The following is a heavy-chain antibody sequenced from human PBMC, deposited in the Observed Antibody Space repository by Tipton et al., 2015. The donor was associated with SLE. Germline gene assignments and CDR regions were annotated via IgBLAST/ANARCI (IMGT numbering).Heavy chain of an antibody. V-gene: IGHV4-34*01. CDR2: INHSGST. Sequence: TLSLTCAVYGGSFSGYYWSWIRQSPGKGLEWIGEINHSGSTNYNPSLRSRLTISVDTSRNQFSLKLNSLTAADTAVYYCARTSLGFNFWTGSPFDPWGQGTPVTVSS. D-gene: IGHD3/OR15-3a*01. J-gene: IGHJ5*02. CDR3: ARTSLGFNFWTGSPFDP. CDR1: GGSFSGYY.